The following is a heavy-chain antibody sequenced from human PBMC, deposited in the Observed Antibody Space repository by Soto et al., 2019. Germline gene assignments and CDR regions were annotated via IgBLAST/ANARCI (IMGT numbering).Heavy chain of an antibody. Sequence: SETLSLTCTVSGDSISNYYWSWIRQPPGKGLEWIGEINHSGSTNYNPSLKSRVTISVDTSKNQFSLKLSSVTAADTAVYYCARGGARYDYVWGSYRYPFYFDYWGQGTLVTVSS. J-gene: IGHJ4*02. CDR3: ARGGARYDYVWGSYRYPFYFDY. CDR2: INHSGST. CDR1: GDSISNYY. V-gene: IGHV4-34*01. D-gene: IGHD3-16*02.